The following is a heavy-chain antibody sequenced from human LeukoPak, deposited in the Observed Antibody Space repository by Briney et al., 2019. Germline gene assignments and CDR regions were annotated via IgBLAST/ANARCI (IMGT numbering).Heavy chain of an antibody. CDR2: ISSRSRDV. D-gene: IGHD4-17*01. J-gene: IGHJ2*01. CDR1: GFIFSSYN. CDR3: ASTIVTTVYPPGWYFDL. V-gene: IGHV3-21*06. Sequence: RGSLRLSCAASGFIFSSYNMNWVRQALGKGLEWVSSISSRSRDVYYADSVKGRFTISRDNTKSSLFLQMDSLRAEDTAVYYCASTIVTTVYPPGWYFDLWGRGTQVTVSS.